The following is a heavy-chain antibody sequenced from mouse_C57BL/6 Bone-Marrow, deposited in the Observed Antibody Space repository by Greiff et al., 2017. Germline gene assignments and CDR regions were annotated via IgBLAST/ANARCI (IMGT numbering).Heavy chain of an antibody. Sequence: QVTLKVSGPGLLQPSQTLSMTCSFSGFSLSTFGMGLGWLRPPSGQGLVWLAHLGWDDAKYYNPATKSRITISKDTSKNQVFLKIANVDTDDTATYYCALWAIYYGDDGTVKDVWGTGTTVTVSS. CDR1: GFSLSTFGMG. D-gene: IGHD2-2*01. J-gene: IGHJ1*03. V-gene: IGHV8-8*01. CDR3: ALWAIYYGDDGTVKDV. CDR2: LGWDDAK.